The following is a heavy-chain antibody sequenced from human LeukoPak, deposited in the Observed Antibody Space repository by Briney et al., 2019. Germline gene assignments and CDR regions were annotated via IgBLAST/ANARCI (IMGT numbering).Heavy chain of an antibody. V-gene: IGHV3-21*06. Sequence: PGGSLRLSCAASGFTFSSYSMNWVRQAPGKGLEWVSSISSGSGYIYYADSVKGRFTISRDNAKNSLYLQMNSLRAEDTAVYYCARGPNTDYGRRYYYYMDVWGKGTTVTVSS. CDR1: GFTFSSYS. CDR3: ARGPNTDYGRRYYYYMDV. D-gene: IGHD4-17*01. CDR2: ISSGSGYI. J-gene: IGHJ6*03.